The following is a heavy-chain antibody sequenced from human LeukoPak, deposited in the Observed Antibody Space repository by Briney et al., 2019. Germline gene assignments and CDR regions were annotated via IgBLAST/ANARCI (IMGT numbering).Heavy chain of an antibody. J-gene: IGHJ6*02. CDR3: ARALTRGYSGYDLHYYYGMDV. CDR2: IYYSGST. CDR1: GGSISSYY. V-gene: IGHV4-59*08. D-gene: IGHD5-12*01. Sequence: SETLSLTCTVSGGSISSYYRSWIRQPPGKGLEWIGYIYYSGSTNYNPSLKSRVTISVDTSKNQFSLKLSSVTAADTAVYYCARALTRGYSGYDLHYYYGMDVWGQGTTVTVSS.